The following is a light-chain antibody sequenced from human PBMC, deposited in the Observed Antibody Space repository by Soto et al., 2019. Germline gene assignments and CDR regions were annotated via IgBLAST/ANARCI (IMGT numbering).Light chain of an antibody. Sequence: IVLTQSPDTVSLSQGERATLSCRASQSVSSSYLAWYQHKPGQTPRLLIYDTSTRAPGFPARFSGSRAGQEFTLTINILQSEDFAIYYCQPYNYWPLTFGGGTKVDIK. CDR2: DTS. V-gene: IGKV3-15*01. J-gene: IGKJ4*01. CDR3: QPYNYWPLT. CDR1: QSVSSSY.